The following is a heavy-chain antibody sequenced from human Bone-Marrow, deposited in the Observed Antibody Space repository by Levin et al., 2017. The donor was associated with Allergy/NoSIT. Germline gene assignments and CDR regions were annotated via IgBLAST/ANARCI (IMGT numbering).Heavy chain of an antibody. Sequence: GESLKISCAASGFNVSSKYMTWVRQAPGKRLEWVSFLYSGGSTYYADSVKGRFTISRDSSKNTLYLQMNSLRAEDTAMYYCARGGSRGDYWYFDLWGRGTLVSVSS. CDR1: GFNVSSKY. V-gene: IGHV3-53*01. J-gene: IGHJ2*01. CDR2: LYSGGST. CDR3: ARGGSRGDYWYFDL. D-gene: IGHD4-17*01.